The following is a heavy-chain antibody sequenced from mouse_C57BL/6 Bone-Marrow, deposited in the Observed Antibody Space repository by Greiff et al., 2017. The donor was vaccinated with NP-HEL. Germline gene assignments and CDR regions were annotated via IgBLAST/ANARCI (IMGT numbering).Heavy chain of an antibody. CDR3: ARGYYGYPYFDV. J-gene: IGHJ1*03. V-gene: IGHV2-2*01. CDR1: GFSLTSYG. Sequence: QVQLKQSGPGLVQPSQSLSITCTVSGFSLTSYGVHWVRQSPGKGLEWLGVIWSGGSTDYNAAFISRLSISKNNSKSQVFFKMNSLQADDTAIYYCARGYYGYPYFDVWGTGTTVTVSS. CDR2: IWSGGST. D-gene: IGHD2-2*01.